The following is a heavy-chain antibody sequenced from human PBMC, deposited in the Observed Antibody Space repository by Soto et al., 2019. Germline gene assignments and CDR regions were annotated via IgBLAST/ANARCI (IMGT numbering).Heavy chain of an antibody. J-gene: IGHJ6*03. V-gene: IGHV4-34*01. Sequence: LSLTCAVYGGSFSGYYWSWIRQPPGKGLEWIGEINHSGSTNYNPSLKSRVTISVDTSKNQFSLKLSSVTAADTAVYYCARGRGGVVPAAVYYYYYMDVWGKGTTVTVSS. D-gene: IGHD2-2*01. CDR3: ARGRGGVVPAAVYYYYYMDV. CDR2: INHSGST. CDR1: GGSFSGYY.